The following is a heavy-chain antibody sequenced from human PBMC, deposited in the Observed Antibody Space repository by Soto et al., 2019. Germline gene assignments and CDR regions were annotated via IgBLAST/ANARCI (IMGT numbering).Heavy chain of an antibody. D-gene: IGHD5-18*01. Sequence: QVQLVESGGGVVQPGRSLRLSCAASGFTFSSYGMHWVRQAPGKGLEWVAVISYDGSNKYYADSVKGRFTISRDNSKNTLYLQMNSLRAEDTAVYYCAKDMWIQLWDLEYYGMDVWGQGTTVTVSS. V-gene: IGHV3-30*18. CDR3: AKDMWIQLWDLEYYGMDV. J-gene: IGHJ6*02. CDR2: ISYDGSNK. CDR1: GFTFSSYG.